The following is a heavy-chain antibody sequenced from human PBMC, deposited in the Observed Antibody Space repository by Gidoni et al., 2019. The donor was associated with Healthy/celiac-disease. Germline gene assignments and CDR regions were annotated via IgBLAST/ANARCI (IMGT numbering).Heavy chain of an antibody. V-gene: IGHV7-4-1*01. D-gene: IGHD2-8*01. J-gene: IGHJ6*02. CDR2: INTNTGNP. CDR3: ARAEQMVYAAINYYYYGMDV. CDR1: GSTFTSYA. Sequence: QVQLVQSGSELKKPGASVKVSCQASGSTFTSYAMNWVRQAPGQGLEWMGWINTNTGNPTYAQGFTGRFVFSLDTSVSTAYLQICSLKAEDTAVYYCARAEQMVYAAINYYYYGMDVWGQGTTVTVSS.